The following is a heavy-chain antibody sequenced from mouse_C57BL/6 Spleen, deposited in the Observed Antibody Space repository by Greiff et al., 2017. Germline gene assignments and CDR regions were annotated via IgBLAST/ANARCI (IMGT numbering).Heavy chain of an antibody. CDR1: GYAFSSYW. J-gene: IGHJ3*01. Sequence: QVQLQQSGAELVKPGASVKISCKASGYAFSSYWMNWVKQRPGKGLEWIGQIYPGDGVTNYNGKFKGKATLTADKSSSTAYMQLSSLTSEDSAVYFCAPIYYGKEVFAYWGQGTLVTVSA. CDR3: APIYYGKEVFAY. CDR2: IYPGDGVT. V-gene: IGHV1-80*01. D-gene: IGHD2-1*01.